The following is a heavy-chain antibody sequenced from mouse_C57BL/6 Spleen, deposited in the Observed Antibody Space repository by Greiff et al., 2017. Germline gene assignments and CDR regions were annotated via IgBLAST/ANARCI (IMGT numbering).Heavy chain of an antibody. Sequence: QVQLQQSGAELVRPGASVKMSCKASGYTFTSYNMHWVKQTPRQGLEWIGAIYPGNGDTSYDQKFKGKATLTVDKSSSTAYMQRSSLTSEDLAVYFCARKGGPWDQAWFAYWGKGTLVTVSA. CDR3: ARKGGPWDQAWFAY. J-gene: IGHJ3*01. D-gene: IGHD4-1*01. CDR2: IYPGNGDT. CDR1: GYTFTSYN. V-gene: IGHV1-12*01.